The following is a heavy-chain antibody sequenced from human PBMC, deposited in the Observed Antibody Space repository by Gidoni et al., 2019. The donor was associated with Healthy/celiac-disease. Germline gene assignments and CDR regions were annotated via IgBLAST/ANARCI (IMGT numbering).Heavy chain of an antibody. J-gene: IGHJ5*02. Sequence: QVQLVHSGSELTKPGASVQVSCKASGYTFTSHARKWVRQAPGQGLEWMGWINTNTGNPTYAQGFTGRFVFSLDTSVSTAYLKISSLKAEDTAVYYCARDVHWFDPWGQGTLVTVSS. CDR2: INTNTGNP. V-gene: IGHV7-4-1*02. CDR3: ARDVHWFDP. CDR1: GYTFTSHA.